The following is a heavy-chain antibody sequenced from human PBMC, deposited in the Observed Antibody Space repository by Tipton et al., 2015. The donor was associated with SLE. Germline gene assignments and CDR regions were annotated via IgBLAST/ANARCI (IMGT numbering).Heavy chain of an antibody. V-gene: IGHV4-30-4*07. Sequence: TLSLTCAVSGGSISSGGYSWSWIRQPPGKGLEWIGYIYTSGSTNYNPSLKSRVTISVDTSKNQFSLKLSSVTAADTAVYYCARDGNSQGSFDYWGQGTLVTVSS. J-gene: IGHJ4*02. D-gene: IGHD3-10*01. CDR1: GGSISSGGYS. CDR2: IYTSGST. CDR3: ARDGNSQGSFDY.